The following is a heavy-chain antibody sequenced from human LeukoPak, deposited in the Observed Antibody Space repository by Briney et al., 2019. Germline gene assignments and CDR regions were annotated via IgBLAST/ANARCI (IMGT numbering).Heavy chain of an antibody. CDR3: ARDLFGYSSSYYFDY. D-gene: IGHD6-13*01. Sequence: ASVKVSCKASGYTFTSYAMHWVRQAPGQRLEWMGWINAGNGNTKYSQKFQGRVTIPRDTSASTAYMELSSLRSEDTAVYYCARDLFGYSSSYYFDYWGQGTLVTVSS. J-gene: IGHJ4*02. V-gene: IGHV1-3*01. CDR1: GYTFTSYA. CDR2: INAGNGNT.